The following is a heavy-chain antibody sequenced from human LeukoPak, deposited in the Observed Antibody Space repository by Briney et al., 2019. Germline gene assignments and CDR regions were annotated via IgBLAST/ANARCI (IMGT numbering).Heavy chain of an antibody. CDR1: GGTFSSFP. J-gene: IGHJ3*02. CDR3: ARMKEDCSGGSCYPAGAFDI. V-gene: IGHV1-69*02. CDR2: IIPILGVA. Sequence: ASVKVSCKASGGTFSSFPISWVRQAPGQGLEWMGRIIPILGVANYAQKFQGRVTITADKSTSTAYMELSSLRSEDTAVFYCARMKEDCSGGSCYPAGAFDIWGQGTMVTVSS. D-gene: IGHD2-15*01.